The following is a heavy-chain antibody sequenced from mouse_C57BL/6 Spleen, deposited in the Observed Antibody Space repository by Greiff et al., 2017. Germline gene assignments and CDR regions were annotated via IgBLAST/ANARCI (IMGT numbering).Heavy chain of an antibody. CDR2: ISSGSSTI. CDR3: ARPGDAYYAMDY. Sequence: EVQLVESGGGLVKPGGSLKLSCAASGFTFSDYGMHWVRQAPEKGLEWVAYISSGSSTIYYADTVKGRFTISRDNAKNTLCLQMTSLRSEDTAMYYCARPGDAYYAMDYWGQGTSVTVSS. V-gene: IGHV5-17*01. D-gene: IGHD3-3*01. CDR1: GFTFSDYG. J-gene: IGHJ4*01.